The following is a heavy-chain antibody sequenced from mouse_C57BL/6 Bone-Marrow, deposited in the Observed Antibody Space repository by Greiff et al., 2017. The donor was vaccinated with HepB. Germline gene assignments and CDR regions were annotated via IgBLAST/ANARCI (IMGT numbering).Heavy chain of an antibody. D-gene: IGHD6-1*01. CDR3: ARCLFYFDV. Sequence: VKLQESGPELVKPGASVKISCKASGYAFSSSWMNWVKQRPGKGLEWIGRIYPGDGDTNYNGKFKGKATLTADKSSSTAYMQLSSLTSEDSAVYFCARCLFYFDVWGTGTTVTVSS. CDR2: IYPGDGDT. CDR1: GYAFSSSW. J-gene: IGHJ1*03. V-gene: IGHV1-82*01.